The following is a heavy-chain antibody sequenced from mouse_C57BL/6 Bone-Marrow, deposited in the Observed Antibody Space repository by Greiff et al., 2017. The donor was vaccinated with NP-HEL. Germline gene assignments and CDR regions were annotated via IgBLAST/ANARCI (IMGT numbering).Heavy chain of an antibody. CDR3: ARPAIYDGYLYAMDY. J-gene: IGHJ4*01. CDR1: GYAFSSSW. V-gene: IGHV1-82*01. CDR2: IYPGDGDT. D-gene: IGHD2-3*01. Sequence: QVQLKESGPELVKPGASVKISCKASGYAFSSSWMNWVKQRPGKGLEWIGRIYPGDGDTNYNGKFKGKATLTADKSSSTAYMQLSSLTSEDSAVYFCARPAIYDGYLYAMDYWGQGTSVTVSS.